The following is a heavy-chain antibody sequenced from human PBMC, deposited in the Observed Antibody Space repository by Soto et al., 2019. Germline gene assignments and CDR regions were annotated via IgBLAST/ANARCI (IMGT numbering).Heavy chain of an antibody. CDR1: GYTFNTYG. J-gene: IGHJ4*02. D-gene: IGHD3-16*01. V-gene: IGHV1-18*01. CDR3: ARGRTWGARDFDY. Sequence: ASVKVSCKASGYTFNTYGISWVRQAPGQGLEWTGWISAYNGHTDYAQKFQGRVTMTTDTPTNTISMELRGLRSDDTAVYYCARGRTWGARDFDYWGQGTLVTVSS. CDR2: ISAYNGHT.